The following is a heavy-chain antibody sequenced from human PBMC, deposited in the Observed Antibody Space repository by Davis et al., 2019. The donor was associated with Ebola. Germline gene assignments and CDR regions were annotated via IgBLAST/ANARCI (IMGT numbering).Heavy chain of an antibody. CDR1: GGSFSGYY. V-gene: IGHV4-34*01. Sequence: SETLSLTCAVYGGSFSGYYWSWVRQPPGRGLEWIGEINHSGSTNYNPSLKSRVTISVDTSKNQFSLRLSSVTAADTAVYYCTRGNRGGYSYGPGLFTFDYWGQGTPVTVSS. J-gene: IGHJ4*02. CDR3: TRGNRGGYSYGPGLFTFDY. CDR2: INHSGST. D-gene: IGHD5-18*01.